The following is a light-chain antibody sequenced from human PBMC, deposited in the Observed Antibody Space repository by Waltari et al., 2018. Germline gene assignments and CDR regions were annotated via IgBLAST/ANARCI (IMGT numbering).Light chain of an antibody. J-gene: IGLJ3*02. Sequence: QSALTQPASVSGSPGQSITISCTGTSNDVGAYDCVSWYHHHPGKVPQLLIYDVHNRPSGASDRSSGSKSGNTASLTIAGLQAGDEADYYCASKTNNAAVLFGGGTKVTVL. V-gene: IGLV2-14*03. CDR3: ASKTNNAAVL. CDR2: DVH. CDR1: SNDVGAYDC.